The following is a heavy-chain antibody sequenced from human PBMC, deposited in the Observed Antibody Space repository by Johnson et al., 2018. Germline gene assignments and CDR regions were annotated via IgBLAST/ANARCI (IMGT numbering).Heavy chain of an antibody. CDR2: LYYSGST. V-gene: IGHV4-59*01. D-gene: IGHD2-21*01. CDR1: GGSISSYY. Sequence: QVQLQESGPGLVKPSETLSLTCTVSGGSISSYYWSWIRQPPGKGLAWIGYLYYSGSTNSNPSLKSRVTISVDTSKTQFSLKLSSVPAADTAVDYWAREGVFHRVDVWGQGTTVTVSS. J-gene: IGHJ6*02. CDR3: AREGVFHRVDV.